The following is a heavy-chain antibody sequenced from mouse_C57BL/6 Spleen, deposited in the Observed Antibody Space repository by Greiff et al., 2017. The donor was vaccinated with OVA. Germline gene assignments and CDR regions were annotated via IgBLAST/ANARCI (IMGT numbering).Heavy chain of an antibody. D-gene: IGHD1-1*01. CDR3: ARGTTPYY. V-gene: IGHV1-82*01. J-gene: IGHJ2*01. CDR2: IYPGDGDT. Sequence: VQLQQSGPELVKPGASVKISCKASGYAFSSSWMNWVKQRPGKGLEWIGRIYPGDGDTNYNGKFKGKATLTADKSSSTAYMQLSSLTSEDSAVYFCARGTTPYYWGQGTTLTVSS. CDR1: GYAFSSSW.